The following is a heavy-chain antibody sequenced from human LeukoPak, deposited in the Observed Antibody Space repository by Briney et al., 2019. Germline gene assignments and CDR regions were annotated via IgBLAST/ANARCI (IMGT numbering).Heavy chain of an antibody. Sequence: PSETLSLTCTVSGGSISSSSYYWGWIRQPPGKGLEWIGSIYYSGSTYYNPSLKSRVTISVDTSKNQFSLKLSSVTAADTAVYYCARHGNNYDFWSGYYYSYYYYGMDVWGQGTTVTVSS. J-gene: IGHJ6*02. V-gene: IGHV4-39*01. CDR3: ARHGNNYDFWSGYYYSYYYYGMDV. CDR1: GGSISSSSYY. D-gene: IGHD3-3*01. CDR2: IYYSGST.